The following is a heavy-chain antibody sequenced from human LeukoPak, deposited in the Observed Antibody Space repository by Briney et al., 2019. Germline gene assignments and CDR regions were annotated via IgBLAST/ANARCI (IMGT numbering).Heavy chain of an antibody. V-gene: IGHV1-69*13. D-gene: IGHD6-6*01. Sequence: SVKVSCKASGGTFSSYAISWVRQAPGQGLEWMGGIIPIFGTANYAQKFQGRVTITADESTSTAYMEPSSLRSEDTAVYYCARRGYSSSTNWFDPWGQGTLVTVSS. J-gene: IGHJ5*02. CDR3: ARRGYSSSTNWFDP. CDR1: GGTFSSYA. CDR2: IIPIFGTA.